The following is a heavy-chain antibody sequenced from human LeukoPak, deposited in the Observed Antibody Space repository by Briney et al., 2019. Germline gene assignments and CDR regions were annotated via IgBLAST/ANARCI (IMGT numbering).Heavy chain of an antibody. CDR3: ARKPDYYGADY. Sequence: GGSLRLSCAASGFTFSNYWMHWVRQVPGKGLVWVSRIKGDGGSPTYADSVKGRFTISRDNAKHTLYQQMDSLRAEDTAVYYCARKPDYYGADYWGQGTLVTVSS. D-gene: IGHD3-10*01. CDR1: GFTFSNYW. J-gene: IGHJ4*02. V-gene: IGHV3-74*01. CDR2: IKGDGGSP.